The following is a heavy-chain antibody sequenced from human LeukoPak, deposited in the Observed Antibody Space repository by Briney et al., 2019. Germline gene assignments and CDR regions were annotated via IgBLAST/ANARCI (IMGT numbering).Heavy chain of an antibody. CDR2: INHSGST. Sequence: SETLSLTCAVYGGSFSGYYWSWIRQPPGKGLEWIGEINHSGSTNYNPSLKSRVTISVDTSKNQFSLKLSSVTAADTAVYYCASRCSSTSCHPYGMDVWGQGTTVTVSS. CDR1: GGSFSGYY. J-gene: IGHJ6*02. CDR3: ASRCSSTSCHPYGMDV. V-gene: IGHV4-34*01. D-gene: IGHD2-2*01.